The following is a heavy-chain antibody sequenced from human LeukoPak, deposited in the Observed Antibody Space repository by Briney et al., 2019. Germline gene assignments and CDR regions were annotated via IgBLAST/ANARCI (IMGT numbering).Heavy chain of an antibody. D-gene: IGHD1-7*01. CDR3: ARDPPEDEWNSLDS. V-gene: IGHV4-59*02. Sequence: SETLSLTCTVSGGSVNGYYWNWIRQAPGKGLGWIGFIHYSGLTVYSPSLQSRVSMSVDTSRYQFSLDLSSVTAADTALYYCARDPPEDEWNSLDSWGQGILVTVSS. CDR2: IHYSGLT. J-gene: IGHJ4*02. CDR1: GGSVNGYY.